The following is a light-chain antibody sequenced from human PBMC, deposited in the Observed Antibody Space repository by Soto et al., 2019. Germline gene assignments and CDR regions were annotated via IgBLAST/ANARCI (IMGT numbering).Light chain of an antibody. CDR2: LEGSGSY. V-gene: IGLV4-60*02. CDR3: ETWDTNTWV. CDR1: SGHSSYI. Sequence: QAVVTQSSSAPASLGSSVKLTCTLSSGHSSYIIAWHQQQPGKAPRYLMKLEGSGSYNKGSGVPDRFSGSSSGADRYLTISNLQFEDEADYYCETWDTNTWVFGGGTKLTVL. J-gene: IGLJ3*02.